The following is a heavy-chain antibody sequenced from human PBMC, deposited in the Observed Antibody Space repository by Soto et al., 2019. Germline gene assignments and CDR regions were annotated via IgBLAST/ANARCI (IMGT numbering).Heavy chain of an antibody. J-gene: IGHJ6*02. CDR3: ARVGYYVNYWVKLIHYGLDV. D-gene: IGHD3-16*01. CDR2: ISPYDDST. V-gene: IGHV1-18*01. CDR1: GYTFIRYG. Sequence: QVQLVQSAGEMKKPGASVQVSCKASGYTFIRYGITWVRQAPGQGFEWMGWISPYDDSTIYAQKLQGRVTMTADTSMIIVNLTLRSLKSGDTAVYYCARVGYYVNYWVKLIHYGLDVWGQGTSVTVSS.